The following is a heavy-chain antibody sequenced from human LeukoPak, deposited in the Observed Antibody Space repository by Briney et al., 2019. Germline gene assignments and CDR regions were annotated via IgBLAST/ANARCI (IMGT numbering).Heavy chain of an antibody. CDR2: ISSSSGTI. D-gene: IGHD6-19*01. CDR1: GFTFSSYS. V-gene: IGHV3-48*04. J-gene: IGHJ4*02. CDR3: SSGGFDY. Sequence: GGSLRLSCAASGFTFSSYSMNWVRQAPGKGLEWVSYISSSSGTIYYADSVKGRFTISRDNAKNSLYLQMNSLRAEDTAVYYGSSGGFDYWGQGTLVTVSS.